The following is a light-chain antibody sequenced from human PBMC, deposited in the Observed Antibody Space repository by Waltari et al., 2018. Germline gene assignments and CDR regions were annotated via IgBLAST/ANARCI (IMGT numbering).Light chain of an antibody. Sequence: IVLTQSPGTLSLSPGDRATLSCRASQSVTSTYLAWYQQKPGQAPRLLIYGASSRATGIPDRFSGSGSGTDFTLTITRLEPEDSAVYYCQPYDDSPPWTFGQGTKVEIK. V-gene: IGKV3-20*01. CDR3: QPYDDSPPWT. CDR1: QSVTSTY. J-gene: IGKJ1*01. CDR2: GAS.